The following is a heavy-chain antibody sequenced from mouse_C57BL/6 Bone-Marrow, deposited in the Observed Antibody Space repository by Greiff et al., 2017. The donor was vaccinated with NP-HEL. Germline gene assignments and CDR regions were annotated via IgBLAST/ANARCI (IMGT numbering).Heavy chain of an antibody. CDR2: ISSGGSYT. CDR3: ARHGRDY. J-gene: IGHJ4*01. Sequence: DVMLVESGGDLVKPGGSLKLSCAASGFTFSSYGMSWVRQTPDKRLEWVATISSGGSYTYYPDSVKGRFTISRDNAKNTLYLQMSSLKSEDTAMYYCARHGRDYWGQGTSVTVSS. CDR1: GFTFSSYG. V-gene: IGHV5-6*02.